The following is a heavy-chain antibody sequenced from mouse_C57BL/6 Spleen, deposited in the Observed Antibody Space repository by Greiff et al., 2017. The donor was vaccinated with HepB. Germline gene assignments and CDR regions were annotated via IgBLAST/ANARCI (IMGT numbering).Heavy chain of an antibody. J-gene: IGHJ2*01. CDR1: GYSITSGYY. Sequence: EVQVVESGPGLVKPSQSLSLTCSVTGYSITSGYYWTWIRQFPGNKLEWMGYISYDGSNNYNPSLKNRISITRDTSKNQFFLKLNSVTTEDTATYYCARTDGSTEFDYWGQGTTLTVSS. D-gene: IGHD2-3*01. CDR2: ISYDGSN. CDR3: ARTDGSTEFDY. V-gene: IGHV3-6*01.